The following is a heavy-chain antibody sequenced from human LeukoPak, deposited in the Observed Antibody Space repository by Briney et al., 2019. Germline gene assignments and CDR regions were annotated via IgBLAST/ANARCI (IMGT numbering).Heavy chain of an antibody. D-gene: IGHD3-10*01. CDR1: GYTFTSYD. CDR3: ARGRRVRGPRGGFDY. CDR2: MNPNSGNT. J-gene: IGHJ4*02. Sequence: GASVKVSCKASGYTFTSYDINWVQQATGQGLEWMGWMNPNSGNTGYAQKFQGRVTMTRNTSISTAYMELSSLRSEDTAVYYWARGRRVRGPRGGFDYWGQGTLVTVSS. V-gene: IGHV1-8*01.